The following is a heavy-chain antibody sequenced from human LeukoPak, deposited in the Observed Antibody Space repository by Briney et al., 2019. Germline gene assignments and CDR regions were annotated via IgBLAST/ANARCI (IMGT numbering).Heavy chain of an antibody. Sequence: VSVKVSCKASGYTFTSYGISWVRQAPGQGLEWMGWISAYNGNTNYAQKVQGRVTMTTDTSTSTAYMELRSLRSDDTAIYYCARQMYHDSSGYVTHNWFDPWGQGTLVIVSS. D-gene: IGHD3-22*01. V-gene: IGHV1-18*01. J-gene: IGHJ5*02. CDR2: ISAYNGNT. CDR3: ARQMYHDSSGYVTHNWFDP. CDR1: GYTFTSYG.